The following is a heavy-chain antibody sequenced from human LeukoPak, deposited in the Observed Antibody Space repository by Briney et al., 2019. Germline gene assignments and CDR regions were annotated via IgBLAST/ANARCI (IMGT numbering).Heavy chain of an antibody. CDR3: ARVGYYSSGPFSYFDY. D-gene: IGHD3-10*01. Sequence: GGSLRLSCAASGFTFSRYAMHWVRQAPGKGLEWVAVISYDGSNEYYADSVKGRFTISRDCSENTLYLQMNSLRVEDTAVYYCARVGYYSSGPFSYFDYWGQGTLVTVSS. J-gene: IGHJ4*02. V-gene: IGHV3-30-3*01. CDR2: ISYDGSNE. CDR1: GFTFSRYA.